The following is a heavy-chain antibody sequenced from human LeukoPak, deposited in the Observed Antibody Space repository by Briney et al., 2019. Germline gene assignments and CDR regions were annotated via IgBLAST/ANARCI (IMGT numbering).Heavy chain of an antibody. CDR1: GYTFTGYY. V-gene: IGHV1-2*04. D-gene: IGHD2-2*01. CDR2: INSNSGGT. CDR3: ARGTLRAGSGTRYYFDY. J-gene: IGHJ4*02. Sequence: ASVKVSCKASGYTFTGYYMHWVRQAPGQGLEWMGWINSNSGGTNYAQKFQGWVTMTRDTSISTAYMELSRLRSDDTAVYYCARGTLRAGSGTRYYFDYWGQGTLVTVSS.